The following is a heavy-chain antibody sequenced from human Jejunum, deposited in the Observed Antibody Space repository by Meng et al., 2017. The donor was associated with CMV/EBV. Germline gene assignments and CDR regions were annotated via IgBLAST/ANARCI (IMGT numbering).Heavy chain of an antibody. J-gene: IGHJ4*02. CDR2: VDYYRST. CDR3: AGGWGTTSPWDY. CDR1: GNSISGYY. Sequence: CSVSGNSISGYYFSWIRRPPGKGLGWCENVDYYRSTRCNPARRSRVTISEDPARGRLSLKLGSVSAAGTAVYYCAGGWGTTSPWDYWGQGRLVTVSS. D-gene: IGHD3-16*01. V-gene: IGHV4-59*01.